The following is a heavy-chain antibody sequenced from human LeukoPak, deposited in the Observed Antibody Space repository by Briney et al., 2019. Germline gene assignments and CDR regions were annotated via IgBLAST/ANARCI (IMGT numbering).Heavy chain of an antibody. CDR2: IYYSGST. CDR3: AREVGPGLFGRFLGV. V-gene: IGHV4-59*12. CDR1: GGSISSYY. D-gene: IGHD3-22*01. J-gene: IGHJ4*02. Sequence: SETLSLTCTVSGGSISSYYWSWIRQPPGKGLEWIGYIYYSGSTNYNPSLKSRVTMSADTSKNQFSLNLNSVTAADTAVYYCAREVGPGLFGRFLGVWGQGTLVTVSS.